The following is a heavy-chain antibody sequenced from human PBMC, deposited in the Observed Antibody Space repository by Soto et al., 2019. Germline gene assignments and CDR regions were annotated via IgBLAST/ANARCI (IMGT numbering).Heavy chain of an antibody. Sequence: QVQLVQSGAEVKKPGASVKVSCKASGYTFTSYGISWVRQAPGQGLEWLGWISAYNGNTNYARNLQGRVTVTADTSTTNAYMELRSLRSDDTAVYYCARDRGIVIVGGTIPDYWGQGTLVTVSS. V-gene: IGHV1-18*01. CDR2: ISAYNGNT. J-gene: IGHJ4*02. D-gene: IGHD1-26*01. CDR1: GYTFTSYG. CDR3: ARDRGIVIVGGTIPDY.